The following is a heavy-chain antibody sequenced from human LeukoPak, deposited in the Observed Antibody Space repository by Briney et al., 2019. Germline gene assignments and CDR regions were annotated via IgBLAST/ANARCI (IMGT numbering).Heavy chain of an antibody. Sequence: ASVKVSCKASGYTLTGYYMNWVRQAPGQGLEWMGWINPNSGGTNYAQKFQGRVTMTRDTSISTAYVELSRLRSDDTAVYYCAVGYSGYDYCFDYWGQGTLVTVSS. J-gene: IGHJ4*02. CDR2: INPNSGGT. D-gene: IGHD5-12*01. CDR1: GYTLTGYY. V-gene: IGHV1-2*02. CDR3: AVGYSGYDYCFDY.